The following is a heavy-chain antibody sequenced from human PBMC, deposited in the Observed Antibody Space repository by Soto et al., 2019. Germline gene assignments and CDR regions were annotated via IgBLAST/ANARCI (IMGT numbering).Heavy chain of an antibody. J-gene: IGHJ4*02. Sequence: EVQLVESGGGLVQPGGSLRLSCAASGFTFSSYSMNWVRQAPGKGLEWVSYISTSSTIYYADSVKGRFTISRDNAKNSLYLQMNRLRAEDTAVYYFARDLNYGLFDYWGQGTLVTVSS. V-gene: IGHV3-48*01. CDR3: ARDLNYGLFDY. CDR2: ISTSSTI. CDR1: GFTFSSYS. D-gene: IGHD4-17*01.